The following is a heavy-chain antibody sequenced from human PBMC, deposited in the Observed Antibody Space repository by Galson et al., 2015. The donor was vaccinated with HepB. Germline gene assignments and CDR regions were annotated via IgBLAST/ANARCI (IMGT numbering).Heavy chain of an antibody. V-gene: IGHV1-69*13. Sequence: SVKVSCKASGGTFSSYAISWVRQAPGQGLEWMGGIIPIFGTANYAQKFQGRVTITADESTSTAYRELSSLRSEDTAVYYCAGGRSSGWKYYFDYWGQGTLVTVSS. J-gene: IGHJ4*02. CDR1: GGTFSSYA. CDR2: IIPIFGTA. D-gene: IGHD6-19*01. CDR3: AGGRSSGWKYYFDY.